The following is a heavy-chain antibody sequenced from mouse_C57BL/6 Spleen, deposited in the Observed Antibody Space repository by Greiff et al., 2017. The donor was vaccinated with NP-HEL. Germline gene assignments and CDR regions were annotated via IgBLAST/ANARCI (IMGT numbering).Heavy chain of an antibody. J-gene: IGHJ1*03. CDR2: IRSKSNNYAT. D-gene: IGHD2-4*01. V-gene: IGHV10-1*01. Sequence: EVKLVESGGGLVQPKGSLKLSCAASGFSFNTYAMNWVRQAPGKGLEWVARIRSKSNNYATYYADSVKDRFTISRDDSESMLYLQMNNLKTEDTAMYYCVRHYDYDGFDVWGTGTTVTVSS. CDR1: GFSFNTYA. CDR3: VRHYDYDGFDV.